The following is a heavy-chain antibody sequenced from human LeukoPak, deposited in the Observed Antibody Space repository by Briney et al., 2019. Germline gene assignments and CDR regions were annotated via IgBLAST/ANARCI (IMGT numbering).Heavy chain of an antibody. CDR2: IYYSGST. CDR1: GGSISSGDYY. V-gene: IGHV4-30-4*08. D-gene: IGHD2-8*01. J-gene: IGHJ4*02. Sequence: SETLSLTCTVSGGSISSGDYYWSWLRQPPGKGLEWLGYIYYSGSTYYNPSLKSRVTMSVDSSKNQFSLKLSSVTAANTAVYYCARGELMVFANQFDYWGQGNLVTVSS. CDR3: ARGELMVFANQFDY.